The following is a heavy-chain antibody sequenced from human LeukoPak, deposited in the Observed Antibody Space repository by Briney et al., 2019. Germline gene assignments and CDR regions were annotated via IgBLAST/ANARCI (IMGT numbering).Heavy chain of an antibody. Sequence: GGSLRLSCVVSGFTVSSNYMSWVRQAPGKGLEWVSVIYSAGNTYYADSVKGRFTISRHNSENTLYLHMNSLSVEDTAVYFCARGGTPGYSSGRIDYWGQGTLVTVSS. J-gene: IGHJ4*02. CDR2: IYSAGNT. CDR1: GFTVSSNY. CDR3: ARGGTPGYSSGRIDY. V-gene: IGHV3-53*04. D-gene: IGHD6-19*01.